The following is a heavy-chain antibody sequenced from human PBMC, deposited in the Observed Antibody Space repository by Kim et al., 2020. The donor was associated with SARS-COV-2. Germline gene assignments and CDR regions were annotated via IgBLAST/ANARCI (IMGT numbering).Heavy chain of an antibody. D-gene: IGHD6-6*01. Sequence: SVKGRFTISRDNAKNSLYLQMNSLRAEDTAVYYCARDSSSFSYYYYYMDVWGKGTTVTVSS. CDR3: ARDSSSFSYYYYYMDV. V-gene: IGHV3-11*01. J-gene: IGHJ6*03.